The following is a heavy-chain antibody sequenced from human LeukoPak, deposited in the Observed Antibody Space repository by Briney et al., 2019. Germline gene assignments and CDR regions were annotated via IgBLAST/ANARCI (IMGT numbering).Heavy chain of an antibody. Sequence: GESLKISCRGSGYSFTSYWIGWVRHMPGKGLEWMGIIYPGDSDTRYALSFQGQVTISADKSISTAYLQWSSLKASDTAMYYCARRGWASGYFEYWGQGTLVTVSS. J-gene: IGHJ4*02. V-gene: IGHV5-51*01. CDR2: IYPGDSDT. CDR1: GYSFTSYW. CDR3: ARRGWASGYFEY. D-gene: IGHD1-26*01.